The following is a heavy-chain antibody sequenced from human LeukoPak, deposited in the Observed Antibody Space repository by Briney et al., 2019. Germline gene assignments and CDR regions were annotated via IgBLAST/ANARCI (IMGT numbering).Heavy chain of an antibody. V-gene: IGHV3-21*01. CDR3: GRDQVFGELVGGSGMDV. CDR1: GFTFSSYS. Sequence: PGGSLRLSCAASGFTFSSYSMNWVRRAPRKGLEWVSSISSRSSYIYYADSVKGRFTISRDNAKNTLYLQMNSMRAEDTAVYYCGRDQVFGELVGGSGMDVWGKGTTVTVSS. J-gene: IGHJ6*04. D-gene: IGHD3-10*02. CDR2: ISSRSSYI.